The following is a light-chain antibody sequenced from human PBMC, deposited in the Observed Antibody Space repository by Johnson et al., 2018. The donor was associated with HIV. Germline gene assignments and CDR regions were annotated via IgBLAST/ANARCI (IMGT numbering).Light chain of an antibody. CDR2: DNN. J-gene: IGLJ1*01. CDR3: GTWDSSLSAGGANYV. V-gene: IGLV1-51*01. CDR1: SSNIGNNY. Sequence: QSVLTQPPSVSAAPGQKVTISCSGTSSNIGNNYVSWYQQFPGTAPKLVIYDNNNRPSGIPERFSGSKSGTSATLGITGLQTGDEADYYCGTWDSSLSAGGANYVFGTGTKVTVL.